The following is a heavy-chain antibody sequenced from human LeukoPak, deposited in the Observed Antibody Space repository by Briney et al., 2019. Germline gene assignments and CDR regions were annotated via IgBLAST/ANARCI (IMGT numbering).Heavy chain of an antibody. CDR2: ISYDGSNE. J-gene: IGHJ3*02. D-gene: IGHD1-26*01. CDR3: ARGGATADACDI. V-gene: IGHV3-30-3*01. Sequence: GGSLRLSCAASGFTFSSYAMHWVRQAPGKGLEWVAVISYDGSNEYYADSVKGRFTISRDNSKNTLYLQMNSLRAKDTAVYYCARGGATADACDIWGQGTMVNVSS. CDR1: GFTFSSYA.